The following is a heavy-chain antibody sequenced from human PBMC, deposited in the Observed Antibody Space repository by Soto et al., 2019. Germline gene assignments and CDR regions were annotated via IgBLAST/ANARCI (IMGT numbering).Heavy chain of an antibody. D-gene: IGHD1-26*01. CDR1: GYSFASHW. J-gene: IGHJ4*02. CDR3: ARYSGSYWHYLDF. CDR2: IYPGDSDT. Sequence: LQISCKGSGYSFASHWVAWVRQMPEKGLEWIGTIYPGDSDTKYSSAFRGHVTISADTSVSTAYLQWRSLEATDSAIYYCARYSGSYWHYLDFWGQGTLVTVSS. V-gene: IGHV5-51*01.